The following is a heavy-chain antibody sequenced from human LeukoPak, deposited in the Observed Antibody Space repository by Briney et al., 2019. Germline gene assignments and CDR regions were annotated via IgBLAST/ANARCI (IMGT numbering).Heavy chain of an antibody. V-gene: IGHV3-33*03. CDR1: GFTFSSYA. D-gene: IGHD3-3*01. J-gene: IGHJ4*02. CDR3: ATPWSY. Sequence: QTGGSLRLSCAASGFTFSSYAMHWVRQAPGKGLEWVAVIWYDGSNENYADSVRGRFTVSRDNAQDTLYLQMNSLRAEDTGLYYCATPWSYWGRGTLVTVSS. CDR2: IWYDGSNE.